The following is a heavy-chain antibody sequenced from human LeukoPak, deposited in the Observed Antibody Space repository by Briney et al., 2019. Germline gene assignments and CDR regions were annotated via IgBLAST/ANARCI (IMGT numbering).Heavy chain of an antibody. CDR1: GFTFSAYG. V-gene: IGHV3-33*06. CDR2: IWYDGGNK. CDR3: AKDGPEIVNAYYYYMDV. Sequence: GGSLRLSCAASGFTFSAYGMHWVRQAPGEGLEWVAIIWYDGGNKYYADSVKGRFTISRDNSKNTLFLQMNSLRVEDTAVYYCAKDGPEIVNAYYYYMDVWGKGTTVTVSS. D-gene: IGHD5-24*01. J-gene: IGHJ6*03.